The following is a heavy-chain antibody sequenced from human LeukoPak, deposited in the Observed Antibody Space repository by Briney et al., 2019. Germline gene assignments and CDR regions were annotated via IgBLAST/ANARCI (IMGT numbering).Heavy chain of an antibody. D-gene: IGHD2-2*01. CDR1: RYSFTSYW. V-gene: IGHV5-51*01. CDR3: ARQVEYCSSTSCSTPFDP. J-gene: IGHJ5*02. CDR2: IYPGDSDT. Sequence: KSGESLKISCKGSRYSFTSYWIGWVRQMPGKGLEWMGIIYPGDSDTRYSPSFQGQVTISADKSISTAYLQWSSLKASDTAMYYCARQVEYCSSTSCSTPFDPWGQGTLVTVSS.